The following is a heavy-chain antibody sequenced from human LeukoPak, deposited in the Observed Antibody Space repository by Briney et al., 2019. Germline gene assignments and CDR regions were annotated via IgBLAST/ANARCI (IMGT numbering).Heavy chain of an antibody. D-gene: IGHD3-10*01. V-gene: IGHV4-34*01. J-gene: IGHJ5*02. CDR1: GGSFSGYY. Sequence: PSETLSLTCAVYGGSFSGYYWSWIRQPPGKGLEWIGEINHSGSTNYNPSLKSRVTISVDTSKNQFSLKLSSVTAADTAVYYCARGGSYYYRSGSHNWFDPWGQGTLVTVSS. CDR2: INHSGST. CDR3: ARGGSYYYRSGSHNWFDP.